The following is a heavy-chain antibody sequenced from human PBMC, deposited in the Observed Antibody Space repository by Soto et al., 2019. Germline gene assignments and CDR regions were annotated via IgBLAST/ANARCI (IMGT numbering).Heavy chain of an antibody. D-gene: IGHD2-21*02. CDR2: INHSAST. CDR3: ARRRAHIVVVTANPDFDY. Sequence: QVQLQQGGAGLLKPSETLSLTCAVYGGSFSGYYWSWIRQPPGKGLQWIGEINHSASTNYNPSLKGRVTITVDAAKNQFPLKLSSVTAADTAVYYCARRRAHIVVVTANPDFDYWGQGTLVIVSS. CDR1: GGSFSGYY. V-gene: IGHV4-34*01. J-gene: IGHJ4*02.